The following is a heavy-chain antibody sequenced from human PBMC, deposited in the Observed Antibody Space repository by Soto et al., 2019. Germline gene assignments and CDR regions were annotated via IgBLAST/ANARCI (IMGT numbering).Heavy chain of an antibody. CDR3: ARENGQLKGGGFDY. J-gene: IGHJ4*02. Sequence: EVQLVESGGGLVQPGGSLRLSCAASGFTFSSYDMHWVRQATGKGLEWVSAIGTAGDTYYPGSVKGRFTISRENAKNSLYLQMNSLRAGDTAVYYCARENGQLKGGGFDYWGQGTLVTVSS. CDR2: IGTAGDT. D-gene: IGHD2-15*01. CDR1: GFTFSSYD. V-gene: IGHV3-13*01.